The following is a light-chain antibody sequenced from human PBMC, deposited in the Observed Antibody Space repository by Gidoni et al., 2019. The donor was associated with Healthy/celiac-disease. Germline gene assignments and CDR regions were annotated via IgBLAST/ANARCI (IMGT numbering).Light chain of an antibody. CDR1: QSVSSY. CDR3: QQRSNWRIT. Sequence: EIVFTQSPATLSLSPGERATLSCRASQSVSSYLAWYQQKPGQAPRRLIYDASNRATGIPARFSGSGSGTDFTLTISSREPEDFAVYYCQQRSNWRITFXQXTRLEIK. CDR2: DAS. V-gene: IGKV3-11*01. J-gene: IGKJ5*01.